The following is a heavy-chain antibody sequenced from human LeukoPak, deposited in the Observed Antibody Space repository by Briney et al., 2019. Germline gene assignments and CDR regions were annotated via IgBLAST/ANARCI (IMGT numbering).Heavy chain of an antibody. CDR2: INPNSGGT. D-gene: IGHD3-9*01. J-gene: IGHJ4*02. CDR1: RYTFTGYY. Sequence: ASVKVSCKASRYTFTGYYMHWVRQAPGQGLEWMGWINPNSGGTNYAQKFQGRVTMTRDTSISTAYMELSRLRSDDTAVYYCARDLGDILTGLSLNWGQGTLVTVSS. CDR3: ARDLGDILTGLSLN. V-gene: IGHV1-2*02.